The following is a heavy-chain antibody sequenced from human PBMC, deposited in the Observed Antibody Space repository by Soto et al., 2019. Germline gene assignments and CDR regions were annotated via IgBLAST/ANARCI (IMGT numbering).Heavy chain of an antibody. D-gene: IGHD3-22*01. V-gene: IGHV4-31*03. CDR3: ARGGDYYPEWRGGSAEYFQH. J-gene: IGHJ1*01. Sequence: SETLSLTCTVSGGSISSGGYYWSWIRQHPGKGLEWIGYIYYSGSTYYNPSLKSRVTISVDTSKNQFSLKVSPVTAADTAVYYCARGGDYYPEWRGGSAEYFQHWGQGTLVTVSS. CDR2: IYYSGST. CDR1: GGSISSGGYY.